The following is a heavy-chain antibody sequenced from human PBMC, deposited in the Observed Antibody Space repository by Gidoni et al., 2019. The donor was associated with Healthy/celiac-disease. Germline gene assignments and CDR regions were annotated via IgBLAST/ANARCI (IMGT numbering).Heavy chain of an antibody. CDR1: GYTFTSYY. V-gene: IGHV1-46*01. J-gene: IGHJ5*02. D-gene: IGHD4-17*01. Sequence: QVQLVQSGAEVKKPGASVKVSCKASGYTFTSYYMHWVRQAPGQGLEWMGIINPSGGSTSYAQKFQGRVTMTRDTSTSTVYMELSSLRSEDTAVYYCARDPDYGGNSINWFDPWGQGTLVTVSS. CDR2: INPSGGST. CDR3: ARDPDYGGNSINWFDP.